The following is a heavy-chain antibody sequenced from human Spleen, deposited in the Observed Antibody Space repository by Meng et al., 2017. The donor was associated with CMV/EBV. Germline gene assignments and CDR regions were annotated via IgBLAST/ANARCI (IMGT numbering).Heavy chain of an antibody. CDR2: INQDGSQR. J-gene: IGHJ4*02. V-gene: IGHV3-7*01. CDR3: ARDFVSAAAIDY. D-gene: IGHD2-2*01. CDR1: GFHFPTYW. Sequence: GESLKISCAASGFHFPTYWMSWVRQAPGKALEWVANINQDGSQRNYVDSVKGRFTISRDNAKNSMYLQMNSLRVEDTAVYYCARDFVSAAAIDYWGQGTLVTVSS.